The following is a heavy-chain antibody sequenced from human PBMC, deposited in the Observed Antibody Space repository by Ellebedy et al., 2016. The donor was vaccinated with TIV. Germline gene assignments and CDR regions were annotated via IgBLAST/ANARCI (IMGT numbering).Heavy chain of an antibody. CDR2: INQDGSEK. Sequence: GGSLRLSXEASGFTFSNYWMSWVRQAPGKGLEWVASINQDGSEKNYVDSVKGRLTISRDSAKNALFVQMDSLRAEDTAVYYCARSRGPCDIINCRPYYFDYWGQGTLVTVSS. CDR1: GFTFSNYW. CDR3: ARSRGPCDIINCRPYYFDY. V-gene: IGHV3-7*01. J-gene: IGHJ4*02. D-gene: IGHD1-1*01.